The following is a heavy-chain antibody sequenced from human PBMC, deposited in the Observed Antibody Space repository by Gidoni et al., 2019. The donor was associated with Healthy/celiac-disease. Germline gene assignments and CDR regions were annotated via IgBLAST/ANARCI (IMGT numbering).Heavy chain of an antibody. CDR3: ARDHYYDSSGRNDAFDI. J-gene: IGHJ3*02. V-gene: IGHV3-11*01. Sequence: QVQLVESGGGLVTPGGSQRLSCAASGCTFIDSYMSWIRQAPGKGLEWVSYISSSGSTIYYADSVKGRFTISRDNAKNSLYLQMNSLRAEDTAVDYCARDHYYDSSGRNDAFDIWGQGTMVTVSS. CDR2: ISSSGSTI. CDR1: GCTFIDSY. D-gene: IGHD3-22*01.